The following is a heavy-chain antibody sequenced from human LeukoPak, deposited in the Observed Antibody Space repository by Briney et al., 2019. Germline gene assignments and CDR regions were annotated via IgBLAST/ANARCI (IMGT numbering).Heavy chain of an antibody. D-gene: IGHD6-6*01. J-gene: IGHJ6*03. V-gene: IGHV3-23*01. Sequence: GSLRLSCAASGFTFSSYSMNWVRQAPGKGLEWVSAISGSGGSTYYADSVKGRFTISRDNSKNTLYLQMNSLRAEDTAVYYCAKPGELSSSPYYYYYYYMDVWGKGTTVTVSS. CDR1: GFTFSSYS. CDR2: ISGSGGST. CDR3: AKPGELSSSPYYYYYYYMDV.